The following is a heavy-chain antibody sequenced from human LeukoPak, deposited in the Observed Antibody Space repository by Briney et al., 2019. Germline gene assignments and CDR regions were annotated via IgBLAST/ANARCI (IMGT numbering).Heavy chain of an antibody. Sequence: QPGASLRLSCAASGFTFSSYAMSWVRQAPGKGLEWVSTITSSGGSTYYADSVKGRFTVSRDNSKNSLYLQMNSLRAEDTAVYYCARVSQYQLIFYFDYWGQGTLVTVSS. CDR3: ARVSQYQLIFYFDY. CDR1: GFTFSSYA. D-gene: IGHD2-2*01. J-gene: IGHJ4*02. CDR2: ITSSGGST. V-gene: IGHV3-23*01.